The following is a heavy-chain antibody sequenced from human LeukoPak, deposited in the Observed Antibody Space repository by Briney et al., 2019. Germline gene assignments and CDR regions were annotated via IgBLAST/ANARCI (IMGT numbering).Heavy chain of an antibody. CDR1: GFTFSSYA. J-gene: IGHJ3*02. CDR3: ARDWWDYYDSSGYYYVAVSHAFDI. D-gene: IGHD3-22*01. CDR2: ISYDGSNK. V-gene: IGHV3-30*04. Sequence: GGSLRLSCAASGFTFSSYAMHWVRQAPGKGLEWVAVISYDGSNKYYADSVKGRFTISRDNSKNTLYLQMNSLRAEDTAVYYCARDWWDYYDSSGYYYVAVSHAFDIWGQGTMVTASS.